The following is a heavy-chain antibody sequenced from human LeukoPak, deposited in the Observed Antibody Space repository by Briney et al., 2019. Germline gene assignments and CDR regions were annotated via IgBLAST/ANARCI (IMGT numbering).Heavy chain of an antibody. V-gene: IGHV3-7*01. CDR1: GFTFSSYW. CDR3: ARMSPKYSSSWYRSHEDAFDI. Sequence: PGGSLRLSCAASGFTFSSYWGSWVRQARGKGLEWVANIKQDGSEKYYVDSVKGRVTISRDNAKNSLQLQMNSLRAADTAVYYCARMSPKYSSSWYRSHEDAFDIWGQGTMVTVSS. D-gene: IGHD6-13*01. J-gene: IGHJ3*02. CDR2: IKQDGSEK.